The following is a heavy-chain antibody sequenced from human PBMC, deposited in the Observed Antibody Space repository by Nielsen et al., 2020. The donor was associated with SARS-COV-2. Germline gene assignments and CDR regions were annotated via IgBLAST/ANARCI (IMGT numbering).Heavy chain of an antibody. Sequence: SVKVSCKASGYTFTSYYMHWVRQAPGQGLEWMGIINPSGGSTSYAQKFQGRVTMTRDTSTSTVYMELSSLRSEDTAVYYCARDHARVVVPAAEYFQHWGQGTLVTVSS. V-gene: IGHV1-46*01. CDR2: INPSGGST. J-gene: IGHJ1*01. CDR3: ARDHARVVVPAAEYFQH. CDR1: GYTFTSYY. D-gene: IGHD2-2*01.